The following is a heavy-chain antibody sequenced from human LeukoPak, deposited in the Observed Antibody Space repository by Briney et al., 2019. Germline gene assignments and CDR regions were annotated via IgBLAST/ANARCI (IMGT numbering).Heavy chain of an antibody. CDR3: ARPRGEWEPEYYFDY. CDR2: IYSGGST. Sequence: PGGSLRLSCAASGFTVSSNYMSWVRQAPGKGLEWVSVIYSGGSTYYADSVKGRFTISRDNSKNTLYLQMNSLRAEDTAVYYCARPRGEWEPEYYFDYWGQGTLVTVSS. J-gene: IGHJ4*02. V-gene: IGHV3-53*01. CDR1: GFTVSSNY. D-gene: IGHD1-26*01.